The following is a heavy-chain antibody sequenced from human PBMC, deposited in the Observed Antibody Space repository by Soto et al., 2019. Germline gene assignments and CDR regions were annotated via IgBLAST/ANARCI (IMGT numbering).Heavy chain of an antibody. CDR3: ARAPRGYSYSYYFDY. J-gene: IGHJ4*02. V-gene: IGHV1-69*13. Sequence: SVKVSCKASGGTFSSYAISWVRQAPGQGLEWMGGIIPIFGTANCAQKFQGRVTITADESTSTAYMELSSLRSEDTAVYYCARAPRGYSYSYYFDYWGQGTLVTVSS. D-gene: IGHD5-18*01. CDR2: IIPIFGTA. CDR1: GGTFSSYA.